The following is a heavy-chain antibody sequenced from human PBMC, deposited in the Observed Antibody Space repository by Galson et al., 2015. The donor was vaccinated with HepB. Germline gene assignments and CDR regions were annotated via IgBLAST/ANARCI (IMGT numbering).Heavy chain of an antibody. V-gene: IGHV1-69*13. CDR2: IIPIFGTA. CDR3: AAASPGFADWSDY. J-gene: IGHJ4*02. CDR1: GGTFSSYA. D-gene: IGHD3-3*01. Sequence: SVKVSCKASGGTFSSYAISWVRQAPGQGLEWMGGIIPIFGTANYAQKFQGRVTITADESTSTAYMELSSLRSEDTAVYYCAAASPGFADWSDYWGQGTLVTVSS.